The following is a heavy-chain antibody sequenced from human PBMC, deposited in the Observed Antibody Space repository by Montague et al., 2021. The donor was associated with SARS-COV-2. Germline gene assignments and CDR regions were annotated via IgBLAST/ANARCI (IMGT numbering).Heavy chain of an antibody. CDR2: IDNSGST. CDR1: GGSIGAYY. CDR3: ARHGGNDAFDI. Sequence: SETLSLTSTASGGSIGAYYWSWIRQPPGKGLEWIGYIDNSGSTNHNPSLESRVTMSVDTSKDQFSLKLNSVTAADTAVYYCARHGGNDAFDIWGRGTMVTVSS. J-gene: IGHJ3*02. V-gene: IGHV4-59*01. D-gene: IGHD4-23*01.